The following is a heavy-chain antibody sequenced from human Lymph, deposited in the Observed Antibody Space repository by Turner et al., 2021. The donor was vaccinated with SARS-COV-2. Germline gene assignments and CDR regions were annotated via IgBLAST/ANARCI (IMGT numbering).Heavy chain of an antibody. D-gene: IGHD1-20*01. CDR1: GGTFSSYA. CDR3: ARDVTGPLGY. CDR2: IITMLDMA. V-gene: IGHV1-69*04. J-gene: IGHJ4*02. Sequence: QVQLVQSGVGVKKPGSSVKVSCKASGGTFSSYAISWVRQAPGQGLEWMRRIITMLDMAIYARNFQTRDTITADKSTSIAYMELSSLSSEDTAVYYCARDVTGPLGYWGQGTLVTVSS.